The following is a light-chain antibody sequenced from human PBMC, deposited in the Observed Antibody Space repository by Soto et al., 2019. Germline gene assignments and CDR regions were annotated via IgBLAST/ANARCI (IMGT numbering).Light chain of an antibody. J-gene: IGKJ4*02. Sequence: DIQMTQSPSSVSASVGDRVTITCRASQTINNYLTWFQQKPGKAPKVLIYAASTLQSGVPSRFSGSGSGAEFTLTISSVQPEDFAAYYCQQSFSSLRTFGGGTKVEIK. CDR3: QQSFSSLRT. V-gene: IGKV1-39*01. CDR2: AAS. CDR1: QTINNY.